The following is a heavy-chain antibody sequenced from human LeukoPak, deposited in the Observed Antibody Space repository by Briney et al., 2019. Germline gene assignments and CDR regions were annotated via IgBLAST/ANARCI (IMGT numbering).Heavy chain of an antibody. D-gene: IGHD6-13*01. CDR1: GFTVSSNY. Sequence: GGSLRLSCAASGFTVSSNYMSWVRQAPGKGLEWVSVIYSGGSTYYADSVKGRFTISRDNSKNTLYLQMNSLRAEDTAVYYCARAYSSSWYSVFGYWGQGTLVTVSS. V-gene: IGHV3-53*01. CDR3: ARAYSSSWYSVFGY. CDR2: IYSGGST. J-gene: IGHJ4*02.